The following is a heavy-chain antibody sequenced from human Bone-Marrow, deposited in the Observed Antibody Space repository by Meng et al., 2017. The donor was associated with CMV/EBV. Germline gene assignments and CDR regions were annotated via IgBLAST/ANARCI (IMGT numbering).Heavy chain of an antibody. CDR2: IKQDGSEK. V-gene: IGHV3-7*01. D-gene: IGHD3-16*01. CDR1: GFTFSSYW. J-gene: IGHJ6*02. Sequence: GGSLRLSCAASGFTFSSYWMSWVRQAPGKGLEWVANIKQDGSEKYYVDSVKGRFTISRDNAKNSLYLQMNSLRAEDTAGYYCAREEYRRTNDYRGYYYYGMDVWGQGTTVTLSS. CDR3: AREEYRRTNDYRGYYYYGMDV.